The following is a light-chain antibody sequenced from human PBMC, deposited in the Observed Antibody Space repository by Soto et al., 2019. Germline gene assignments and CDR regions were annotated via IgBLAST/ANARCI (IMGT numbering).Light chain of an antibody. J-gene: IGKJ1*01. CDR1: QSVSSSY. Sequence: EIVLTQSPGTLSLSPGERATLSCRASQSVSSSYLAWYQQKPGQAPRLLIYGASSRATGIPDRFSGSGSGTDFTLTISRLEPEDFSVYYCQHYGISRTFGQGTKVEIK. CDR3: QHYGISRT. V-gene: IGKV3-20*01. CDR2: GAS.